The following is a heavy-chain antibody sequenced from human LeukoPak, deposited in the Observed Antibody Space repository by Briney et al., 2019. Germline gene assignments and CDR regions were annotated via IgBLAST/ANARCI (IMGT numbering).Heavy chain of an antibody. J-gene: IGHJ4*02. CDR2: ISSSAGTI. Sequence: TGGSLRLSCAASGFIFSDYYMSWVRQAPGKGLEWLSYISSSAGTIYYADSVKGRFTISRDNAKNSLYLQVNSLRAEDTAVYYCARDLGSSCFDYWGQGTLVTVSS. V-gene: IGHV3-11*04. D-gene: IGHD6-13*01. CDR3: ARDLGSSCFDY. CDR1: GFIFSDYY.